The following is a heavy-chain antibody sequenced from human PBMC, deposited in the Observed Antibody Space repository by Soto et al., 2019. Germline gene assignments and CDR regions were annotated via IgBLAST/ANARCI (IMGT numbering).Heavy chain of an antibody. J-gene: IGHJ4*02. D-gene: IGHD1-1*01. CDR2: IYWDDDK. CDR1: GFSLSTSGVG. V-gene: IGHV2-5*02. CDR3: AHRASLQGNWDGCYFDS. Sequence: QITLEESGPPRVKPTQTLTLTCIFSGFSLSTSGVGVGWIRQPPGKALEWLAFIYWDDDKRYNPSLRSRLTITKDTSRHQVALTMTNMDPVDTATYFCAHRASLQGNWDGCYFDSWGQGALVTVSS.